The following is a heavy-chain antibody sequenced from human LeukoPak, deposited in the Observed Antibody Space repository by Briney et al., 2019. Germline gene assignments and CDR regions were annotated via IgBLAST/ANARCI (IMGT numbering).Heavy chain of an antibody. V-gene: IGHV4-31*03. CDR3: ARKPIINNAWYYFDC. J-gene: IGHJ4*02. Sequence: PSQTLSLTCTVSGDSISSGGYFWSWIRQHPGKGLEWIGYIYYTGSTYYNPSLKSRVTISVDTSKNQFSLKLSSVTAADTAVYYCARKPIINNAWYYFDCWGQGIMVAVSS. CDR2: IYYTGST. CDR1: GDSISSGGYF. D-gene: IGHD1/OR15-1a*01.